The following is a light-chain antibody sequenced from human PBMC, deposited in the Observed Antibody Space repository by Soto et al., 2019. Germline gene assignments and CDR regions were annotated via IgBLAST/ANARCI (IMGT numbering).Light chain of an antibody. J-gene: IGKJ4*01. CDR2: GAS. CDR3: QQYDNWPPLT. V-gene: IGKV3-15*01. Sequence: EIMMTQSPATLSVSPGERATLSCRASQSVGSNLACYQQKPGQPPSFPIYGASTRATGIPARLSRSGSGRAFTLTISSLLYEDFAVYYCQQYDNWPPLTFGGGTTVEIK. CDR1: QSVGSN.